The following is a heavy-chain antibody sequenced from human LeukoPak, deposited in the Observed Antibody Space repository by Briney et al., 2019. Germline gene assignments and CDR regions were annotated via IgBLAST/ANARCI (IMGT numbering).Heavy chain of an antibody. J-gene: IGHJ4*02. CDR1: EFTFSTYN. Sequence: TGGSLRLSCAASEFTFSTYNMNWVRQAPGKGLEWVSYISSSLGTIYYADSVKGRFTISRDNAKNSLYLQMNSLRAEDTAVYYCARGQLLLDYWGQGTLVTVSS. D-gene: IGHD2-2*01. V-gene: IGHV3-48*01. CDR2: ISSSLGTI. CDR3: ARGQLLLDY.